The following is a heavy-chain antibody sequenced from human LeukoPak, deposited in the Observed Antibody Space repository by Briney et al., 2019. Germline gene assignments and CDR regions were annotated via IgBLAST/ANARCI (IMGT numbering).Heavy chain of an antibody. CDR2: IAGGDEST. CDR3: ARGVYWSLDY. J-gene: IGHJ4*02. V-gene: IGHV3-23*01. D-gene: IGHD1-1*01. CDR1: GFIFNTNG. Sequence: QSGGSLRLSCAISGFIFNTNGMNWVRQSPGKGLEWLATIAGGDESTYYADSVKGRFAISRDNSKNTVFLHMNSLRVEDTAVYYCARGVYWSLDYWGQGTLVTVSS.